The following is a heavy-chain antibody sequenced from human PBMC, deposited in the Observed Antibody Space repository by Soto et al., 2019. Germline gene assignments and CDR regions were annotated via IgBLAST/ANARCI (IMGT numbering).Heavy chain of an antibody. CDR3: AREMVRGVGSAY. Sequence: GASVKVSCKASGYTFTSYGMSWVRQAPGQGLEWMGWISTYNGNTKYAQKLQGRVTMTTDTSTSTAYMELRSLRSDDTAVFYCAREMVRGVGSAYWGQGTLITVS. CDR2: ISTYNGNT. D-gene: IGHD3-10*01. V-gene: IGHV1-18*01. CDR1: GYTFTSYG. J-gene: IGHJ4*02.